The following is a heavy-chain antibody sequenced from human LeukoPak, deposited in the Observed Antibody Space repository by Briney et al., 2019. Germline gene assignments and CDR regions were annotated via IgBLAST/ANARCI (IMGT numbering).Heavy chain of an antibody. CDR1: GGSSSNYF. CDR2: IHTSGTT. V-gene: IGHV4-4*07. CDR3: ARDLAGHGRYFDY. J-gene: IGHJ4*02. D-gene: IGHD1-14*01. Sequence: PSETLSLSCTVSGGSSSNYFCTWLRQSAGAGLECIGRIHTSGTTYYNPSLKSRVSMSVDTSKNEFSLRLNSVTAADTAVYYCARDLAGHGRYFDYWGQGALVTVSS.